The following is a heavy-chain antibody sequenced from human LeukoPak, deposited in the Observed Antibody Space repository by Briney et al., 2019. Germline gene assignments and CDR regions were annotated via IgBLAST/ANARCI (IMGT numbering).Heavy chain of an antibody. J-gene: IGHJ4*02. CDR2: IYYSGST. Sequence: SETLSLTCTVSGASISSSSYYWAWIRRPPGKGLEWIGSIYYSGSTHYNPSLKSRVTISVDTSKNQFSLRLSSVTAADTAVYYCARHSTHYYYFDFWGQGTLVTVSS. CDR1: GASISSSSYY. CDR3: ARHSTHYYYFDF. V-gene: IGHV4-39*01. D-gene: IGHD2/OR15-2a*01.